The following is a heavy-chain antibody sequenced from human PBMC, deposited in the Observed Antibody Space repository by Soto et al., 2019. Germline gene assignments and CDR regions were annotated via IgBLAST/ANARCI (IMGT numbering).Heavy chain of an antibody. V-gene: IGHV3-21*02. D-gene: IGHD6-6*01. CDR3: ARNESSNIYGMDV. Sequence: EVQLVESGGGLVKPGGSLRLSCAASGFTFSSYSMNWVRQAPGKGLEWVSSISSSSFSINYADSVKGRFSISRDNAQNSLHLQMNSLITEDTALYYCARNESSNIYGMDVWGQGTTVTVSS. CDR1: GFTFSSYS. CDR2: ISSSSFSI. J-gene: IGHJ6*02.